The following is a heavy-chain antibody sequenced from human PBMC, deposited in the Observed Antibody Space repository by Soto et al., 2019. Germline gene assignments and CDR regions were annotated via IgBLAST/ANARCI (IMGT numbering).Heavy chain of an antibody. CDR1: GFTFSSYA. Sequence: PGGSLRLSCAASGFTFSSYAMHWVRQAPGKGLEWVAVISYDGSNKYYADSVKGRFTISRDNSKNTLYLQMNSLRAEDTAVYYCARELGYCSSTSCYRFNYYYSMDVWGQGTTVTVSS. CDR2: ISYDGSNK. CDR3: ARELGYCSSTSCYRFNYYYSMDV. D-gene: IGHD2-2*01. J-gene: IGHJ6*02. V-gene: IGHV3-30-3*01.